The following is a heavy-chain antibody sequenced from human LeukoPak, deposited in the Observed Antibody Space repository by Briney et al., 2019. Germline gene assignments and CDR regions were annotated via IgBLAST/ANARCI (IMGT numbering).Heavy chain of an antibody. Sequence: PGGSLRLSCAASGFTFSSYSMNWVRQAPGKGLEWVSYISSSSSTIYYADSVKGRFTISRDNAKNSLYLQMNSLRAEDTALYYCAKVNGGYGYYGMDVWGQGTTVTVSS. CDR2: ISSSSSTI. CDR1: GFTFSSYS. D-gene: IGHD5-12*01. J-gene: IGHJ6*02. CDR3: AKVNGGYGYYGMDV. V-gene: IGHV3-48*04.